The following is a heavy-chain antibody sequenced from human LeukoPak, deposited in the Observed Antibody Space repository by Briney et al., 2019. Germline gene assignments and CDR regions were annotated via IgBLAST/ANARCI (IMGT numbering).Heavy chain of an antibody. CDR3: VRELAGGYFDY. CDR1: GYTFIGYY. CDR2: INPSGGRT. V-gene: IGHV1-46*01. Sequence: GASVKVSCKASGYTFIGYYIHWVRQPPGQGLEWMGKINPSGGRTVYAQKFQGRVTVTRDTSTSTVYMDLSSLRSEDAAVYYCVRELAGGYFDYWGQGTLVTVSS. J-gene: IGHJ4*02. D-gene: IGHD4-23*01.